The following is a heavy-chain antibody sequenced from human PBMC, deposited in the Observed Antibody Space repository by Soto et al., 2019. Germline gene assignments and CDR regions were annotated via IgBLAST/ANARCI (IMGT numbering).Heavy chain of an antibody. CDR1: GFTFSSYT. CDR3: AKDRNVFWSGSHFDL. CDR2: VSFDEINK. D-gene: IGHD3-3*01. Sequence: QVQLVESGGGVVQPGRSLRLSCAASGFTFSSYTMHWVRQAPGKGLEWVASVSFDEINKYFADSIKGRFTVSRDNSKNTLHLQMNSLRAEVTAFYYCAKDRNVFWSGSHFDLWGPGTLVTVSS. J-gene: IGHJ2*01. V-gene: IGHV3-30*18.